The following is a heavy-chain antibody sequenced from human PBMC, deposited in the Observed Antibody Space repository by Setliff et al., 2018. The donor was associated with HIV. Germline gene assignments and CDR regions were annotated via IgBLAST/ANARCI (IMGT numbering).Heavy chain of an antibody. CDR3: ARLSGWYEGDFDY. Sequence: ASVKVSCKASGYSFTKYGIQWVRQAPGQRLEWMGLINAANGDTKYSQKFQARLTFTRDTSASTVYMELSSLRSEDTAVYYCARLSGWYEGDFDYWGQGTLVTVSS. D-gene: IGHD6-19*01. V-gene: IGHV1-3*01. CDR1: GYSFTKYG. CDR2: INAANGDT. J-gene: IGHJ4*02.